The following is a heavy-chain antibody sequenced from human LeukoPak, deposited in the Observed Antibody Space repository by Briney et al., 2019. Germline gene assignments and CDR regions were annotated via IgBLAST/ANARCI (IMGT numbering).Heavy chain of an antibody. J-gene: IGHJ4*02. CDR2: ISISGDRT. CDR3: ANEIRPNDY. V-gene: IGHV3-23*01. Sequence: PGVSLRLSCAASEFTFSNHAMTWVRQAPGKGLEWVSSISISGDRTYYADSVKGRFTISRDNSKNTVYLQMNSLGAEDTAIYYCANEIRPNDYWGQGTLVTVSS. CDR1: EFTFSNHA. D-gene: IGHD6-6*01.